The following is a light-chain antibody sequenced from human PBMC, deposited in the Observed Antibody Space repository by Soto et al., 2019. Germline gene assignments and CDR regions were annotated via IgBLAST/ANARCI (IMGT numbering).Light chain of an antibody. Sequence: EIVLTQSPGTLSLSPGERVTLSCRASQTVRSNYLAWYQQKPGQAPRLLIYGASTRATGIPARFSGSGSGTEFTLTISSLQSEDFAVYHCQQYNNWPPAFGQGTRLEIE. J-gene: IGKJ5*01. CDR1: QTVRSN. CDR2: GAS. CDR3: QQYNNWPPA. V-gene: IGKV3D-15*01.